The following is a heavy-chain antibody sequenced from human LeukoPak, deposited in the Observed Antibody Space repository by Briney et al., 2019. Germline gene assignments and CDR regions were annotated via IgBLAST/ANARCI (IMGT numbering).Heavy chain of an antibody. Sequence: PSETLSLTCTVSGYSISSGYYWGWIRQPPGKGLEWIGSIYHSGSTYYNPSLKSRVTISVDTSKNQFSLKLSSVTAADTAVYYCARVTREGGRIDYWGQGTLVTVSS. D-gene: IGHD2-15*01. CDR3: ARVTREGGRIDY. CDR1: GYSISSGYY. CDR2: IYHSGST. J-gene: IGHJ4*02. V-gene: IGHV4-38-2*02.